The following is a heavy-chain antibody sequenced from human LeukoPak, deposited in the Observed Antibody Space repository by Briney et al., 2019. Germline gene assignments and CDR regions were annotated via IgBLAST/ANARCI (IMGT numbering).Heavy chain of an antibody. D-gene: IGHD4-23*01. Sequence: LSLTCTVSGGSISSYYWSWIRQPPGKGLEWMATISYDGNNNYYTYSVKGRFTVSRDNSKNTLYLQMNSLRGEDTGVYYCARDRGGNEFDYWGQGTLVTVSS. CDR2: ISYDGNNN. CDR3: ARDRGGNEFDY. J-gene: IGHJ4*02. CDR1: GGSISSYY. V-gene: IGHV3-30*03.